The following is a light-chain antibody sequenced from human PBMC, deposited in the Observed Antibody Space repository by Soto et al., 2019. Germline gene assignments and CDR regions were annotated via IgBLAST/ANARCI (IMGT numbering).Light chain of an antibody. Sequence: EIVMTQSPATLSVSPGGRATLSCRASQSISGALAWYQHKPGQAPRLLFFGASNRATGIPDRFSGSGSGTDFTLTISRLEPEDFAVYYCHQYGSSPWTLGQGTKVDIK. J-gene: IGKJ1*01. V-gene: IGKV3-20*01. CDR2: GAS. CDR3: HQYGSSPWT. CDR1: QSISGA.